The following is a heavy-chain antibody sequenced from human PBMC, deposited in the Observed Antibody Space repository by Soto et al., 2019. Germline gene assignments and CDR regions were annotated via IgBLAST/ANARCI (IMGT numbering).Heavy chain of an antibody. V-gene: IGHV1-2*02. CDR1: GYTFTGYY. CDR2: INPNSGGT. J-gene: IGHJ4*02. Sequence: ASVKVSCKASGYTFTGYYMHWVRRAPGQGLEWMGWINPNSGGTNYAQKLQGRVTMTRDTSISTAYMELSRLRSDDTAVYYCARLHLYYGGNSGRAFDYWGQGTLVTVSS. D-gene: IGHD4-17*01. CDR3: ARLHLYYGGNSGRAFDY.